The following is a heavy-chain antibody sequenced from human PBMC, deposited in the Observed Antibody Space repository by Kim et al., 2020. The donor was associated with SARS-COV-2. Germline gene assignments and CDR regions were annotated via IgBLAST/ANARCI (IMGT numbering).Heavy chain of an antibody. Sequence: GDSVNGPFSISRDKSKNTLYLQMHSMGVEDTAVYYCAKDGGIAVAGTFDSWGQGTLVTVSS. J-gene: IGHJ4*02. V-gene: IGHV3-23*02. CDR3: AKDGGIAVAGTFDS. D-gene: IGHD6-19*01.